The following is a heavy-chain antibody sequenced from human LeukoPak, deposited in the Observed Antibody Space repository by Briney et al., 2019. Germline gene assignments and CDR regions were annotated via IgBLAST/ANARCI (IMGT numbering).Heavy chain of an antibody. CDR1: GGSISSSIYY. V-gene: IGHV4-39*07. CDR2: IYYSGST. CDR3: ARDKRYCSGGSCYPYFDY. Sequence: SETLSLTCTVSGGSISSSIYYWGWIRQPPGKGLEWIGSIYYSGSTYYNPSLKSRVTISVDTSKNQFSLKLSSVTAADTAVYYCARDKRYCSGGSCYPYFDYWGQGTLVTVSS. D-gene: IGHD2-15*01. J-gene: IGHJ4*02.